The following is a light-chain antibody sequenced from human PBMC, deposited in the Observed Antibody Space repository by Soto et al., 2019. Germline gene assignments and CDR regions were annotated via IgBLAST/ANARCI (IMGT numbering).Light chain of an antibody. Sequence: QLVLTQSPSASASLGASVKLTCTLSSGHSSYAIAWHQQQTEKGPRYLMKLNSDGSHSKGDGIPDRFSGSSSGAERYLTISSLQSDDEAVYYCQTWGTGIVVFGGGTKLTVL. CDR2: LNSDGSH. CDR3: QTWGTGIVV. CDR1: SGHSSYA. J-gene: IGLJ3*02. V-gene: IGLV4-69*01.